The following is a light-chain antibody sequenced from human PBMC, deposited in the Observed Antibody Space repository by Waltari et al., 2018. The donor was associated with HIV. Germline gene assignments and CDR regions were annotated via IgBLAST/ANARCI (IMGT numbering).Light chain of an antibody. Sequence: QSALTQPASVSGFLGQSINISCTGISTDSRFYQHVSWYQQHPGKIPRLIIFDINNRPSGVSDHFSGSRSGNSASLTFSGLQSGDEAHYYCASNRLDYTLIFGGGTKLTVL. CDR3: ASNRLDYTLI. CDR2: DIN. CDR1: STDSRFYQH. J-gene: IGLJ2*01. V-gene: IGLV2-14*03.